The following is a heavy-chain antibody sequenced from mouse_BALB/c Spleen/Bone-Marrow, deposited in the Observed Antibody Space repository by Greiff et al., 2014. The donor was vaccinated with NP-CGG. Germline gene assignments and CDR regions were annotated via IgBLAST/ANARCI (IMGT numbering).Heavy chain of an antibody. CDR3: GRVSDFATIGALDY. J-gene: IGHJ4*01. CDR1: GYSFTGYF. Sequence: EVQLQQSGPELVKPGASVKISCKASGYSFTGYFMNWVKQSHGKSLEWIGRINPYNGDTFYNQKFKGKATFTVDKSSSKAYMEFQSVTSEDTAVYYCGRVSDFATIGALDYWGQGTLVTVSA. CDR2: INPYNGDT. D-gene: IGHD2-1*01. V-gene: IGHV1-37*01.